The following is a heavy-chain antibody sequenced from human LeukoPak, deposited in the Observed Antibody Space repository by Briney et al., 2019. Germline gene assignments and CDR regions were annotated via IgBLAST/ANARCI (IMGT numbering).Heavy chain of an antibody. J-gene: IGHJ3*02. Sequence: SQTLSLTCAVSGGSISSGGYSWSWIRQPPGKGLEWIGYIYHSGSTYYNPSLKSRVTISVDRSKNQFSLKLSSVTAADTAVYYCARGVYGSGSPDPGAFDIWGQGTMVTVSS. V-gene: IGHV4-30-2*01. CDR3: ARGVYGSGSPDPGAFDI. CDR1: GGSISSGGYS. CDR2: IYHSGST. D-gene: IGHD3-10*01.